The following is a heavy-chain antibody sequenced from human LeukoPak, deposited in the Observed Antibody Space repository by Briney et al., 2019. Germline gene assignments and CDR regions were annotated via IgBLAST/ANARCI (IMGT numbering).Heavy chain of an antibody. D-gene: IGHD4-23*01. Sequence: GRSLRLSSAASGFTFSRYVMSWVRQAPGKGLELVSAISGSGGSTYYADSVKGRFTISRDNSKDTLYLQLNSLRAEDTAVYYCAKDHSYGGNSNWHFDLWGRGTLVTVSS. CDR1: GFTFSRYV. CDR3: AKDHSYGGNSNWHFDL. J-gene: IGHJ2*01. V-gene: IGHV3-23*01. CDR2: ISGSGGST.